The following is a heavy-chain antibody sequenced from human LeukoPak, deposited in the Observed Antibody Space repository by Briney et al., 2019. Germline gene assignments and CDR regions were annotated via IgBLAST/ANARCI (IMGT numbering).Heavy chain of an antibody. CDR2: INPNSGGT. CDR1: GYTFTGYY. Sequence: GASVKVSCKASGYTFTGYYMHWVRQAPGQGLEWMGWINPNSGGTNYAQKFQGRVTMTRDTSISTAYMELSRLRSDDTAVYYCARDRKRYCSGGSCPPDYWGQGTLVTVSS. J-gene: IGHJ4*02. V-gene: IGHV1-2*02. D-gene: IGHD2-15*01. CDR3: ARDRKRYCSGGSCPPDY.